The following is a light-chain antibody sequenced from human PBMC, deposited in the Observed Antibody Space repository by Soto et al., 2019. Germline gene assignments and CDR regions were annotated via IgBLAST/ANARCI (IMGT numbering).Light chain of an antibody. Sequence: DIQMTQSPSTLSASVGDRVTITCRASQSISSWLAWYQQKPGKAPKLLIYDASTRATGTPARFSGSGSGTDFTLSISSLEPEDFAFYFCQHRANWPLTFGGGTKVEI. J-gene: IGKJ4*01. CDR2: DAS. V-gene: IGKV1-5*01. CDR1: QSISSW. CDR3: QHRANWPLT.